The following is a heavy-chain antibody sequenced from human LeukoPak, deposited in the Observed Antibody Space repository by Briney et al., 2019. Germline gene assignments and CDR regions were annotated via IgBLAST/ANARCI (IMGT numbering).Heavy chain of an antibody. CDR2: INHSGST. CDR1: GGSFSGYY. Sequence: SETLSLTCAVYGGSFSGYYWSWIRQPPGKGLEWIGKINHSGSTNYNPSLKSRVTISLDTSKNQFSLKLSSVTAADTAVYYCARNIAAAAPWYFDLWGRGTLVTVSS. J-gene: IGHJ2*01. V-gene: IGHV4-34*01. D-gene: IGHD6-13*01. CDR3: ARNIAAAAPWYFDL.